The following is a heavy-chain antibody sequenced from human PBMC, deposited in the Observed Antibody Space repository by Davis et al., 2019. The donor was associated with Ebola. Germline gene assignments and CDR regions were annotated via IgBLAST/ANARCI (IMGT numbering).Heavy chain of an antibody. CDR2: IYSGGST. J-gene: IGHJ3*02. CDR1: DFTVSNNY. D-gene: IGHD2-2*01. CDR3: VRGGTGPAAAGGI. Sequence: GESLKISCAASDFTVSNNYMSWVRQAPGKGLEWVSIIYSGGSTYYADSVKGRFTISRDNSKNTLYLQMNSLRAEDTAVYYCVRGGTGPAAAGGIWGQGTMVTVSS. V-gene: IGHV3-53*01.